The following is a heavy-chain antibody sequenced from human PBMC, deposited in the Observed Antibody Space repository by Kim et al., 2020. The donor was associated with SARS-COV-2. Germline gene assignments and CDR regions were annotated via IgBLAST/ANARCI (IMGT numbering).Heavy chain of an antibody. CDR2: IIPIFGTA. CDR3: ARTRWETKTDYYYYGMDV. D-gene: IGHD1-26*01. V-gene: IGHV1-69*13. CDR1: GGTFSSYA. Sequence: SVKVSCKASGGTFSSYAISWVRQAPGQGLEWMGGIIPIFGTANYAQKFQGRVTITADESTSTAYMELSSLRSEDTAVYYCARTRWETKTDYYYYGMDVWGQGTTVTVSS. J-gene: IGHJ6*02.